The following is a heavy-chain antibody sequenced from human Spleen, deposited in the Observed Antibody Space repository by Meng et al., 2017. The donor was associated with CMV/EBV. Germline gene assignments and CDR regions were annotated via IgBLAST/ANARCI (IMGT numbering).Heavy chain of an antibody. D-gene: IGHD3-3*01. CDR1: GFTFSEYA. Sequence: GESLKISCAASGFTFSEYAMNWVRQAPGKGLEWVAVISYDGSNKYYADSVKGRFTISRDNSKNTLYLQMNSLRAEDTAVYYCARVLGTKYYDFWSGYSGFDYWGQGTLVTVSS. CDR3: ARVLGTKYYDFWSGYSGFDY. J-gene: IGHJ4*02. CDR2: ISYDGSNK. V-gene: IGHV3-30*04.